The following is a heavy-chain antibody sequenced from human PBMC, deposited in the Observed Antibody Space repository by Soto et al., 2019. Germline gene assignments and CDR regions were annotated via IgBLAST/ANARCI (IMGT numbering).Heavy chain of an antibody. CDR2: ISAYNGNT. V-gene: IGHV1-18*01. Sequence: EASVKVSCKASGYTFTSYGISWVRQAPGQGLEWMGWISAYNGNTNYAQKLQGRVTMTTDTSTSTAYMELRSLRSDDTAVYYCARSYYYDSSGYSAPFGYWGQGTLVTVSS. CDR1: GYTFTSYG. CDR3: ARSYYYDSSGYSAPFGY. J-gene: IGHJ4*02. D-gene: IGHD3-22*01.